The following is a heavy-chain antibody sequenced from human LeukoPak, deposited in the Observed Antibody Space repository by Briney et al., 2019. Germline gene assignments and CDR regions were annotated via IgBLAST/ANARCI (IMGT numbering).Heavy chain of an antibody. D-gene: IGHD3-22*01. V-gene: IGHV7-4-1*02. Sequence: ASVKVSCKASAYTFTSYVMNWVRQAPGQGLEWMGWINTKTGNSSYAQGLTGRFVFSFDTSVNTAYLQISSLKAEDTAVYYCARDGGYYDSSGCDYWGQGTLVTVSS. J-gene: IGHJ4*02. CDR1: AYTFTSYV. CDR3: ARDGGYYDSSGCDY. CDR2: INTKTGNS.